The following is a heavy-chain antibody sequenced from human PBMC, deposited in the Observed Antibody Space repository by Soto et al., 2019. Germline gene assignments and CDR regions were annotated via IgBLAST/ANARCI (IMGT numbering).Heavy chain of an antibody. Sequence: GASVKVSCKASGGTFSSYDISWVRQAPGQGLEWMGGIIPIFGTANYAQKFQGRVTITADESTSTAYMELSSLRSEDTAVYYCARTPYYYGSGSYQNPDYWGQGTLVTVSS. J-gene: IGHJ4*02. CDR2: IIPIFGTA. CDR3: ARTPYYYGSGSYQNPDY. V-gene: IGHV1-69*13. CDR1: GGTFSSYD. D-gene: IGHD3-10*01.